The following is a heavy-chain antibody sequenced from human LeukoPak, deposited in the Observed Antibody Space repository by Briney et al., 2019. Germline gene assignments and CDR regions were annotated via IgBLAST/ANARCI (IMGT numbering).Heavy chain of an antibody. CDR2: IYYSGST. J-gene: IGHJ3*02. CDR1: GGSISSYY. V-gene: IGHV4-59*01. CDR3: ARRIIAVAGFDDAFDI. Sequence: PSETLSLTCTVSGGSISSYYWSGIRQPPGKGLEWIGYIYYSGSTNYNPSLKSRVTISVDTSKNQFSLKLSSVTAADTAVYYCARRIIAVAGFDDAFDIWGQGTMVTVSS. D-gene: IGHD6-19*01.